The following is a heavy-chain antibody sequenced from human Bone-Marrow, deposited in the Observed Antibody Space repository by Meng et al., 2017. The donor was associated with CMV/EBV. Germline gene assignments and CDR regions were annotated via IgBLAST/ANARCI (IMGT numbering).Heavy chain of an antibody. D-gene: IGHD5-18*01. Sequence: SETLSLTCTASGGSISSSSYYWGWIRQPPGKGLEWIGCIYYSGSTYYNPSLKSRVTISVDTSKNQFSLKLSSVTAADTAVYDCERSLTPVYRYVQHFDYWGQGTLVTVSS. J-gene: IGHJ4*02. CDR3: ERSLTPVYRYVQHFDY. V-gene: IGHV4-39*07. CDR2: IYYSGST. CDR1: GGSISSSSYY.